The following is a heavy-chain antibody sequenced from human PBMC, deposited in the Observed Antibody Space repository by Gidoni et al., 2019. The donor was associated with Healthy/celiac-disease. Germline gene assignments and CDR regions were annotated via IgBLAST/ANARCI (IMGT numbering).Heavy chain of an antibody. D-gene: IGHD3-3*01. V-gene: IGHV3-30*04. CDR2: ISYDGSNK. CDR1: GFTFSSYA. Sequence: QVQLVESGGGVVQPGRSLRLSCAASGFTFSSYAMHWVRQAPGKGLEWVAVISYDGSNKYYADSVKGRFTISRDNSKNTLYLQMNSLRAEDTAVDYCARGYYDFWSGYTGGPNMDVWGKGTTVTVSS. J-gene: IGHJ6*03. CDR3: ARGYYDFWSGYTGGPNMDV.